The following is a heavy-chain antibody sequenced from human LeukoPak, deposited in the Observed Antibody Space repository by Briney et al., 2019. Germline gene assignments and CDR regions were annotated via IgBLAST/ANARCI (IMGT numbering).Heavy chain of an antibody. V-gene: IGHV1-2*02. CDR1: GYTFSAYT. CDR2: INPNSGGT. Sequence: GASVKGSCAPSGYTFSAYTMYWVREAPGQGLEWMGWINPNSGGTNYAQKFQGRVTMTKDTSISTAYMELSRLRSDDTAVYFCALDSTGRSYASVYWGQGTLVTVSS. J-gene: IGHJ4*02. D-gene: IGHD1-26*01. CDR3: ALDSTGRSYASVY.